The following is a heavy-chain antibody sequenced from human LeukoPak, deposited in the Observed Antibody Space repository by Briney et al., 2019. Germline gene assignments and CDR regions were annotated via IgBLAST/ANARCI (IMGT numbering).Heavy chain of an antibody. CDR3: ARSKGGSAYYALYNWFDP. D-gene: IGHD1-26*01. CDR2: IYHSGTT. CDR1: GGSIRTNLYY. J-gene: IGHJ5*02. V-gene: IGHV4-39*01. Sequence: PSETLSLTCAVSGGSIRTNLYYWGWIRQPPGQGLEWIGSIYHSGTTYYRPSLKSRVTISVDTSKNQFSLRLTSVTAAVTAVYYCARSKGGSAYYALYNWFDPWGQGTLVTVSS.